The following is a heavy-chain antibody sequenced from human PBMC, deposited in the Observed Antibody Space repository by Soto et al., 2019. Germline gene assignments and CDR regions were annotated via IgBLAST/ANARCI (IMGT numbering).Heavy chain of an antibody. CDR2: ISYGGSNK. J-gene: IGHJ4*02. V-gene: IGHV3-30-3*01. CDR3: ARVGDYGDYFDY. CDR1: GFTFSSYA. Sequence: QVQLVESGGGVVQPGRSLRLSCAASGFTFSSYAMHWVRQAPGKGLEWVAVISYGGSNKYYADSVKGRFTISRDNSKNTLYLQMNSLRAEDTAVYYCARVGDYGDYFDYWGQGTLVTVSS. D-gene: IGHD4-17*01.